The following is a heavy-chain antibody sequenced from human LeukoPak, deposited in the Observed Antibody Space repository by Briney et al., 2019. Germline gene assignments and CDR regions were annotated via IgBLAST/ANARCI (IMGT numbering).Heavy chain of an antibody. J-gene: IGHJ4*02. CDR1: GGSISSSSYY. CDR3: ASKYYNILTAYSD. CDR2: IYYSGST. D-gene: IGHD3-9*01. V-gene: IGHV4-39*07. Sequence: GSLRLSCTVSGGSISSSSYYWGWIRQPPGKGLEWIGTIYYSGSTNYNPSLKSRVTISIDKSKNHFSLKLSSVTAADTAVYYCASKYYNILTAYSDWGQGTLVTVSS.